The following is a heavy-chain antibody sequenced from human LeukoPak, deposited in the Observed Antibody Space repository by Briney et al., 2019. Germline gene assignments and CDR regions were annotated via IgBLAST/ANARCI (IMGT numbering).Heavy chain of an antibody. CDR2: IYHSGDT. CDR1: GGSISSGGYS. CDR3: ARAAEVTGFDC. J-gene: IGHJ4*02. D-gene: IGHD5-18*01. Sequence: NTPETLSLTCAVSGGSISSGGYSWSWIRQPPGKGLEWIGCIYHSGDTYANPSLKSRVTMSIDRSKNQFSLRLTSVTAADTAIYYCARAAEVTGFDCWGQGTLVTVSS. V-gene: IGHV4-30-2*01.